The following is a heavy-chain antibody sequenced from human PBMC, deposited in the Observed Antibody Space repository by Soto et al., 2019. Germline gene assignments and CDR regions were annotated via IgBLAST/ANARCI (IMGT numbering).Heavy chain of an antibody. CDR2: IIPIFGTA. D-gene: IGHD6-19*01. CDR3: ARIPVAGNDAFDI. CDR1: AGTCSSYA. V-gene: IGHV1-69*13. Sequence: SVKVSCKASAGTCSSYAISWVRQAPGQGLEWMGGIIPIFGTANYAQKFQGRVTITADESTSTAYMELSSLRSEDTAVYYCARIPVAGNDAFDIWGQGTMVTVSS. J-gene: IGHJ3*02.